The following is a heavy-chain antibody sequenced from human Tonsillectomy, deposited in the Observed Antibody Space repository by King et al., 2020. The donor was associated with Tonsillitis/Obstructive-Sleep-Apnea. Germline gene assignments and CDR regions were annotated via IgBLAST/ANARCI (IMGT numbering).Heavy chain of an antibody. CDR3: ARARDFDY. CDR2: INHSGST. CDR1: GGSFSGYY. Sequence: VQLPQWGAGLLKPSETLSLPCAVYGGSFSGYYWSWIRQPPGKGLEWIGEINHSGSTNYNPSLKSRVTISVDTSKNQFSLKLSSVTAADTAVYYCARARDFDYWGQGTLVTVSS. J-gene: IGHJ4*02. V-gene: IGHV4-34*01.